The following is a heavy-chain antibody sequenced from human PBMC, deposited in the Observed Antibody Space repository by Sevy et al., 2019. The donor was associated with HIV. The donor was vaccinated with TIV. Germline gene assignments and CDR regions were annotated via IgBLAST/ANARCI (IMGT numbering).Heavy chain of an antibody. CDR1: GFTFSDYY. V-gene: IGHV3-11*01. CDR2: ISSSGRTI. Sequence: GGSLRLSCAASGFTFSDYYMSWIRQAPGKGLEWVSYISSSGRTIYYADSVKGRFTISRDNAKNSLYLQMNSLRAEDTAVYYCARDQAIFGVVIMTYYGMDVWGQGTTVTVSS. J-gene: IGHJ6*02. CDR3: ARDQAIFGVVIMTYYGMDV. D-gene: IGHD3-3*01.